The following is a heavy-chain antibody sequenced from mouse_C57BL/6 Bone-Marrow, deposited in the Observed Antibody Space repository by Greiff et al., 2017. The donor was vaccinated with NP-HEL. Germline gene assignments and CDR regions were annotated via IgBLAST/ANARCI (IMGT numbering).Heavy chain of an antibody. CDR1: GYSITSGYY. CDR2: ISYDGSN. V-gene: IGHV3-6*01. CDR3: AREEGLYFDY. J-gene: IGHJ2*01. Sequence: VQLKESGPGLVKPSQSLSLTCSVTGYSITSGYYWNWIRQFPGNKLEWMGYISYDGSNNYNPSLKNRISITRDTSKNQFFLKLNSVTTEDTATYYCAREEGLYFDYWGQGTTLTVSS. D-gene: IGHD3-3*01.